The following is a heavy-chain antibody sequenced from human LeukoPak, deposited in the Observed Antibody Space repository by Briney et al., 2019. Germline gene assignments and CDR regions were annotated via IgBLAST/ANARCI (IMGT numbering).Heavy chain of an antibody. V-gene: IGHV1-8*02. D-gene: IGHD6-6*01. Sequence: ASVKVSCKASGYTFTIYHINWVRQATGQGLEWMGWMNPNSGDTGYAQKFQGRVTMTRDTSISTAYMELSRLRSDDTAVYYCARDLGAARHHDYWGQGTLVTVSS. CDR3: ARDLGAARHHDY. CDR2: MNPNSGDT. CDR1: GYTFTIYH. J-gene: IGHJ4*02.